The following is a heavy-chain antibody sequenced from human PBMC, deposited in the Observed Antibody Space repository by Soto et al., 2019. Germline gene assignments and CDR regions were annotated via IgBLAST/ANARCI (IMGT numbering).Heavy chain of an antibody. CDR1: GYTFTSYG. CDR3: ARDHGTPRSPNNWFDP. V-gene: IGHV1-18*01. Sequence: ASVKVSCKASGYTFTSYGISWVRQAPGQGLEWMGWISAYNANTNYAQKLQGRVTMTTDTSTSTAYMELRSLRSDDTAVYYCARDHGTPRSPNNWFDPWGQGTLVTVSS. CDR2: ISAYNANT. J-gene: IGHJ5*02. D-gene: IGHD6-6*01.